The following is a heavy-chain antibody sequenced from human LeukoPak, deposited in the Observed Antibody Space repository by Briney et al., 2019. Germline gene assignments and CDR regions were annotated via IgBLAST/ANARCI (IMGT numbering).Heavy chain of an antibody. V-gene: IGHV1-2*02. J-gene: IGHJ4*02. CDR2: INPHSGGT. CDR1: GYTFTGYY. D-gene: IGHD3-10*01. CDR3: ARDSNYYGSGSYYNSDY. Sequence: ASVKLSCKASGYTFTGYYIHGVRHAPGQGLEWMGWINPHSGGTRYAQNFQGRVTMNRDTSISTAYMDLSRVRADDTAFYYCARDSNYYGSGSYYNSDYWGQGTLVTVSS.